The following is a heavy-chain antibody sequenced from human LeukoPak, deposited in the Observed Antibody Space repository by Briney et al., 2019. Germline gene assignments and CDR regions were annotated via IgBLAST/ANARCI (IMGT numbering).Heavy chain of an antibody. CDR1: GDSISSFH. J-gene: IGHJ4*02. CDR2: IYTSGST. Sequence: SETLSLTCTVSGDSISSFHWSWIRQPAGKGLEWIGRIYTSGSTNYNPSLKSRVTMSVDTSKNQFSLKLSSVTAADTAVYYCANSIDFDYGDYYFDYWGQGALVTISS. D-gene: IGHD4-17*01. V-gene: IGHV4-4*07. CDR3: ANSIDFDYGDYYFDY.